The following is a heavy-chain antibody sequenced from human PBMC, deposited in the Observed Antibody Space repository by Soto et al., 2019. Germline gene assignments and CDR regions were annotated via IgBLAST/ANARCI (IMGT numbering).Heavy chain of an antibody. Sequence: PGGSLRLSCAASGFTFGDYAMSWVRQAPGKGLEWVPVISGSGGSTSYADSVKGRFTISRDKSKNTLYLQMNSLRAEDTAVYYCAKDRGGLRYSDYWGQGTLVTVSS. D-gene: IGHD3-9*01. V-gene: IGHV3-23*01. CDR3: AKDRGGLRYSDY. CDR2: ISGSGGST. J-gene: IGHJ4*02. CDR1: GFTFGDYA.